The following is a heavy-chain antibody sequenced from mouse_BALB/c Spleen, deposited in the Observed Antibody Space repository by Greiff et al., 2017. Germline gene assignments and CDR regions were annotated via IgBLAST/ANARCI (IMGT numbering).Heavy chain of an antibody. J-gene: IGHJ1*01. D-gene: IGHD1-1*01. V-gene: IGHV2-9*02. Sequence: VQLQESGPGLVAPSQSLSITCTVSGFSLTSYGVHWVRQPPGKGLEWLGVIWAGGSTNYNSALMSRLSISKDNSKSQVFLKMNSLQTDDTAMYYCARDGGTTTVPYFDVWGAGTTVTVSS. CDR3: ARDGGTTTVPYFDV. CDR1: GFSLTSYG. CDR2: IWAGGST.